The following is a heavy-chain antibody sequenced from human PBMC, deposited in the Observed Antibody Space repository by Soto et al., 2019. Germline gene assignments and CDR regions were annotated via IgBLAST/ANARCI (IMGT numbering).Heavy chain of an antibody. J-gene: IGHJ4*02. CDR2: ITSSSSYI. V-gene: IGHV3-21*01. CDR3: ASETNFFGSGSGVDY. CDR1: GFTFTSYS. D-gene: IGHD3-10*01. Sequence: EVQLLESGGGLVKPGGSLRLSCAASGFTFTSYSMSWVRQAPGKGLEWVSSITSSSSYIHYGDSVKGRFAISRDNAKNSLYLHMNRLRADDTAVYCCASETNFFGSGSGVDYWGQGTLVTVSS.